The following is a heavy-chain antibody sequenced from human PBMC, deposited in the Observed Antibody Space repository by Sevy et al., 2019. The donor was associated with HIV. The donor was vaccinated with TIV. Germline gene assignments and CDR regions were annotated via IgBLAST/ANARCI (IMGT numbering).Heavy chain of an antibody. CDR2: INPNTGDT. CDR1: GYTFSVHY. Sequence: ASAKVSCSTSGYTFSVHYIYWVRQAAGQDLEWMGWINPNTGDTNFSPKFQGRVTMTRDSSINTAYMELSRLTSADTAVYFCARLRYSDPSGQYYGGGADYFDYWGQGTLVTVSS. CDR3: ARLRYSDPSGQYYGGGADYFDY. V-gene: IGHV1-2*02. D-gene: IGHD3-22*01. J-gene: IGHJ4*02.